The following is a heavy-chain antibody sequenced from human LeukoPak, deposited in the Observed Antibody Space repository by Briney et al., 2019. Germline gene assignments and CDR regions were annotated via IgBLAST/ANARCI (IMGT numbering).Heavy chain of an antibody. CDR2: IGTAGDT. CDR3: AKAWLAYYFDY. Sequence: GGSLRLSCAASGFTFSSYDMHWVRQATGKGLEWVSAIGTAGDTYYPGSVKGRFTISRENAKNSLYLQMNSLRTEDTAVYYCAKAWLAYYFDYWGQGTLVTVSS. V-gene: IGHV3-13*01. CDR1: GFTFSSYD. D-gene: IGHD6-19*01. J-gene: IGHJ4*02.